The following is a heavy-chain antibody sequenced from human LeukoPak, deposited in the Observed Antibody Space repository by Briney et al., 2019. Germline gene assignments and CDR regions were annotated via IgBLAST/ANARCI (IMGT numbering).Heavy chain of an antibody. CDR2: IYYSGST. V-gene: IGHV4-39*01. J-gene: IGHJ4*02. Sequence: SETLSLTCTVSGGSISSSSYYWGWIRQPPGKGLEWIGSIYYSGSTYYNPSLKSRVTISVDTSKNQFSLKLSSVTAADTAVSYCARRAYCSSTSCYWNDYWGQGTLVTVSS. CDR1: GGSISSSSYY. CDR3: ARRAYCSSTSCYWNDY. D-gene: IGHD2-2*01.